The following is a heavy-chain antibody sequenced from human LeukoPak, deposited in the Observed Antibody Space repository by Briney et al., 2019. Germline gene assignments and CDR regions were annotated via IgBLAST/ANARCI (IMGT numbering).Heavy chain of an antibody. CDR1: GFTFSSYG. D-gene: IGHD5-24*01. CDR2: IQYDGSNK. CDR3: AKVEVDALDL. V-gene: IGHV3-30*02. J-gene: IGHJ3*01. Sequence: PGGSLRLSCAASGFTFSSYGMHWVRQAPGKGLEWVAFIQYDGSNKYYADSVKGRFTISRDNSKNTLYMQMISLRAEDTAVYYCAKVEVDALDLWGQGTVVTVSS.